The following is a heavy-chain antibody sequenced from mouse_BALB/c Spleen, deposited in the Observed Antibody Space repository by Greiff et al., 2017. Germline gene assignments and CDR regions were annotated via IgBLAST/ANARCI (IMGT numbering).Heavy chain of an antibody. D-gene: IGHD2-14*01. CDR3: ERQYYRYDGSRYAMDY. V-gene: IGHV5-6*02. CDR1: GFTFSSYG. J-gene: IGHJ4*01. CDR2: ISSGGSYT. Sequence: EVMLVESGGDLVKPGGSLKLSCAASGFTFSSYGMSWVRQTPDKRLEWVATISSGGSYTYYPDSVKGRFTISRDNAKNTLYLQMSSLKSEDTAMYYCERQYYRYDGSRYAMDYWGQGTSVTVSS.